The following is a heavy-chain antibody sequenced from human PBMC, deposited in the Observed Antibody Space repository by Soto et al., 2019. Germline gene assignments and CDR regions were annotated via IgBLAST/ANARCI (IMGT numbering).Heavy chain of an antibody. CDR1: GGSISGGSYY. D-gene: IGHD1-26*01. V-gene: IGHV4-31*03. Sequence: SETLSLTCTVSGGSISGGSYYWSWVRQHPGKGLEWIGYIQNSGITYYNPSLQSRVSILVDTTKNQFSLNLSSVTAADTAIYYCARGGRYYYYWGQGTLVTVSS. CDR2: IQNSGIT. CDR3: ARGGRYYYY. J-gene: IGHJ4*02.